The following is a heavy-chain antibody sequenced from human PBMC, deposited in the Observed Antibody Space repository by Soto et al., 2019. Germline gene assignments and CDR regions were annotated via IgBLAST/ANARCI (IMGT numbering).Heavy chain of an antibody. D-gene: IGHD4-4*01. CDR3: ARENHHSAAIPVRKIKTTWWFDP. CDR2: INHSGMT. V-gene: IGHV4-34*01. Sequence: XTRSLPGAAYGXSLSVYSWGWIRQPPGKGLEWIGYINHSGMTHYNPSLESRVSMSVDSSKNQFSLKLNSVTAADTAVYYCARENHHSAAIPVRKIKTTWWFDPRGQGPLGTVS. J-gene: IGHJ5*02. CDR1: GXSLSVYS.